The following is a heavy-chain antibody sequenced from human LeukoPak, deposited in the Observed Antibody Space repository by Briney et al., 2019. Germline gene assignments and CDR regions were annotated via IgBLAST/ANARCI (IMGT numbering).Heavy chain of an antibody. Sequence: GGSLRLSCAASGFTFTSYWMHWVRQAPGKGLVWVSRINTDGSSTSYADSVKGRFTISRDNAKNSLYLQMNSLRAEDTAVYYCAREPTMVRGVIINIYYYYGMDVWGQGTTVTVSS. CDR3: AREPTMVRGVIINIYYYYGMDV. V-gene: IGHV3-74*01. J-gene: IGHJ6*02. CDR1: GFTFTSYW. CDR2: INTDGSST. D-gene: IGHD3-10*01.